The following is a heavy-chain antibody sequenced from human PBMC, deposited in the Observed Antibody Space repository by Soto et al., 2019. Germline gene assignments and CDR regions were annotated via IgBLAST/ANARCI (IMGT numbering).Heavy chain of an antibody. D-gene: IGHD6-19*01. CDR3: AKTANGWFSAFDI. J-gene: IGHJ3*02. CDR1: GFTFSSYA. Sequence: EVQLLESGGGLVQPGGSLRLSCAASGFTFSSYAMSWVRQAPGKGLEWVSAISGSGGTTYYADSVKGRFTFSRDNSKNTLYLQMSSLRGVETAVDYCAKTANGWFSAFDIWGQGTMVTVSS. CDR2: ISGSGGTT. V-gene: IGHV3-23*01.